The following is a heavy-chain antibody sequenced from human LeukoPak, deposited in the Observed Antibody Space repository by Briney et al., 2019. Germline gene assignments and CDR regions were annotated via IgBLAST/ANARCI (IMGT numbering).Heavy chain of an antibody. J-gene: IGHJ4*02. CDR3: ATHTDIVVVVAPTWPYYFDY. V-gene: IGHV1-69*05. CDR2: IIRIVGRA. D-gene: IGHD2-15*01. CDR1: GGTFSRYA. Sequence: SVKVSCKASGGTFSRYAISGPRQAPGQGGEGMGGIIRIVGRANYARKFEGRVTITTDESTSKAYMEVRRLRYEETAVYYCATHTDIVVVVAPTWPYYFDYWGQGTLVTVSS.